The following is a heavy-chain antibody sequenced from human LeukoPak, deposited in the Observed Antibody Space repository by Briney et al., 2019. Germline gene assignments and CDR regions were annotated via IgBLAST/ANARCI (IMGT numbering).Heavy chain of an antibody. CDR2: ISGSGGRT. J-gene: IGHJ6*02. CDR1: GFTFRRYG. CDR3: AKGIAAAGTPIPYYYYGMDV. V-gene: IGHV3-23*01. Sequence: PGGSLRLSCAASGFTFRRYGMQGVPEAPDKGVESGSAISGSGGRTYYTHSVRGGFTISRDNSKNTLYLQMNSLRAEDTAVYYCAKGIAAAGTPIPYYYYGMDVGGQGTTVTVSS. D-gene: IGHD6-13*01.